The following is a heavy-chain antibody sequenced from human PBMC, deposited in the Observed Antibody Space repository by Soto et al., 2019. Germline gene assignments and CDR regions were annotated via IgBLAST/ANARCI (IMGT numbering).Heavy chain of an antibody. V-gene: IGHV3-53*01. CDR3: VSRIPSWVFDY. J-gene: IGHJ4*01. Sequence: GGSLRLSCLVSGFTVNTNYMYWVRQAPGRGLEWVPAMYSGGDIHYADSVKGRFTISRDTSENTLYLRMDKLRVEDTAVYFCVSRIPSWVFDYWGQGTLVTVSS. CDR1: GFTVNTNY. D-gene: IGHD3-16*01. CDR2: MYSGGDI.